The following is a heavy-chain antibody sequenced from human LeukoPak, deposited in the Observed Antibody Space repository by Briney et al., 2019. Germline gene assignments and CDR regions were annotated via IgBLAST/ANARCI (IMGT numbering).Heavy chain of an antibody. J-gene: IGHJ4*02. CDR2: IYPGDSDT. D-gene: IGHD3-3*01. Sequence: GESLKISCKGSGYSFISHWIGWVRQVPGKGLEWMGIIYPGDSDTRYSPSFQGQVTISADKSISTAYLQWSSLKASDTAMYYCARHPDEDDFWSGYYDYWGQGTLVTVSS. CDR1: GYSFISHW. V-gene: IGHV5-51*01. CDR3: ARHPDEDDFWSGYYDY.